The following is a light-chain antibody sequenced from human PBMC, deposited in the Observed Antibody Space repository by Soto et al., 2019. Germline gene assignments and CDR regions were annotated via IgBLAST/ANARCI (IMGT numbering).Light chain of an antibody. V-gene: IGLV2-23*01. CDR1: SSDVGSYNL. CDR2: EAN. J-gene: IGLJ1*01. CDR3: CSYAGTNTFV. Sequence: QSALTQPASVSGAPGQSITISCTGTSSDVGSYNLVSWYQQHPGKDPKLMIYEANKRPSGVSNRFSGSKSANTASLTISGRQTEDEADYYCCSYAGTNTFVFGTGTKVTVL.